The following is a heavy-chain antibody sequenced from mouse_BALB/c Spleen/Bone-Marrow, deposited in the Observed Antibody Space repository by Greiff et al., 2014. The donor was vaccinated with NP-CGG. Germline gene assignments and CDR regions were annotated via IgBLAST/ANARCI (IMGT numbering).Heavy chain of an antibody. D-gene: IGHD1-2*01. CDR3: ASPLYYGLHYYAMDY. Sequence: DVQLVESGGGLVKPGGSLKLSCAASGFTFSSYAMSWVRQTPEKRLEWVASISSGGSTYYPDSVKGRFTISRDNARTILYLQMSSLRSEDTAMYYCASPLYYGLHYYAMDYWGQGTSVTVSS. CDR1: GFTFSSYA. V-gene: IGHV5-6-5*01. CDR2: ISSGGST. J-gene: IGHJ4*01.